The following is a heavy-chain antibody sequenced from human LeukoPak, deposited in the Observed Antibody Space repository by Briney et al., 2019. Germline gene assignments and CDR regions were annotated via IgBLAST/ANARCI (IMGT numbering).Heavy chain of an antibody. CDR2: IYYSGST. V-gene: IGHV4-59*01. J-gene: IGHJ2*01. CDR3: ARDRRNGYNLNWYFDL. D-gene: IGHD5-24*01. Sequence: KSSETLSLTCTVSGGSISSYYWSWIRQPPGKGLEWIGYIYYSGSTNYNPSLKSRVTISVDTSKNQFSLKLSSVTAADTAVYYCARDRRNGYNLNWYFDLWGRGTLVTVSS. CDR1: GGSISSYY.